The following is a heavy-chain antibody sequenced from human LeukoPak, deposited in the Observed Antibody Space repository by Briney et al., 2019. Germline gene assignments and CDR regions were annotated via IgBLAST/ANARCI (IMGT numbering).Heavy chain of an antibody. D-gene: IGHD2-8*01. Sequence: PSETLSLTCTVSGGSVSSDGYYWGWIRQHPGKGLEWIGYMFYTGITYYNPSLKSRVTMSVDTSKNQFSLRLSSVTAADTAVYYCTRYPCTNDCYPFDYWGQGALVTVSS. J-gene: IGHJ4*02. CDR2: MFYTGIT. CDR1: GGSVSSDGYY. V-gene: IGHV4-31*03. CDR3: TRYPCTNDCYPFDY.